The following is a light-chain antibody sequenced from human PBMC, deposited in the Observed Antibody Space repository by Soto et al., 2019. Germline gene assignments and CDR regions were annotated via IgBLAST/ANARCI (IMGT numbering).Light chain of an antibody. CDR3: QQYNNWPPEYT. CDR2: GAS. V-gene: IGKV3D-15*01. Sequence: EIVMTQSPATLSVSPGERATLSCRASQSVSSNLAWYQQKPGQAPRLLIYGASARATGTPARFSGSGSGKEFTLTISSLQSEDFAVYYCQQYNNWPPEYTFGQGTKLAIK. CDR1: QSVSSN. J-gene: IGKJ2*01.